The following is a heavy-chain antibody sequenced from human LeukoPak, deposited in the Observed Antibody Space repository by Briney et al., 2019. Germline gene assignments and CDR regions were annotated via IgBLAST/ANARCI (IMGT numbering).Heavy chain of an antibody. CDR3: ARRSSWGRYFDS. CDR2: INHSGST. D-gene: IGHD6-13*01. Sequence: SETLSLTCAVYGGSFSGYYWSWIRQPPGKGLEWIGEINHSGSTYYNPSLKSRVTISVDTSKNQFSLKLSSVTAADTAVYYCARRSSWGRYFDSWGQGTLVTVSS. V-gene: IGHV4-34*01. J-gene: IGHJ4*02. CDR1: GGSFSGYY.